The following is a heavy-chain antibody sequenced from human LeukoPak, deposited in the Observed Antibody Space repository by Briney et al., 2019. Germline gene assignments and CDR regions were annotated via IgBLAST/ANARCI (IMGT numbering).Heavy chain of an antibody. CDR1: GYTFTSYD. Sequence: ASVKVSCKASGYTFTSYDINWVRQATGQGLEWMGWMNPNSGNTGYAQKFQGRVTMTEDTSTDTAYMELSSLRSEDTAVYYCATAKLSIFGVVKGFDPWGQGTLVTVSS. D-gene: IGHD3-3*01. J-gene: IGHJ5*02. CDR2: MNPNSGNT. CDR3: ATAKLSIFGVVKGFDP. V-gene: IGHV1-8*02.